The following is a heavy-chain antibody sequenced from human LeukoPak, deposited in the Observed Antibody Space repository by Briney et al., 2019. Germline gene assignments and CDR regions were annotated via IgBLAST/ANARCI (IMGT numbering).Heavy chain of an antibody. CDR1: GYTFTDNY. Sequence: ASVKVSCKASGYTFTDNYIHWVRQAPGQGLEWMGRINLDSGGTNYAQKFQGRVTMTRDTSVSTAYMELSRLRSDDTAVYYCARDLRYCSGGSCLWGQGTLVTVSS. V-gene: IGHV1-2*06. D-gene: IGHD2-15*01. CDR2: INLDSGGT. CDR3: ARDLRYCSGGSCL. J-gene: IGHJ4*02.